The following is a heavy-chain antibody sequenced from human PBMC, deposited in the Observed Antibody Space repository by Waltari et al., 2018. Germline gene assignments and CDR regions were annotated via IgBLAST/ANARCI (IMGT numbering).Heavy chain of an antibody. V-gene: IGHV4-38-2*02. CDR1: GYSIRSGYY. D-gene: IGHD2-21*01. CDR2: IYHSGST. J-gene: IGHJ5*02. Sequence: QVQLQESGPGLVKPSETLSLTCPVSGYSIRSGYYWVWIRQPPGQGLEWIGSIYHSGSTYYNPSLKSRVTISVDTSKNQFSLKLSSVTAADTAVYYCARDGTYCGGDCYSYNWFDPWGQGTLVTVSS. CDR3: ARDGTYCGGDCYSYNWFDP.